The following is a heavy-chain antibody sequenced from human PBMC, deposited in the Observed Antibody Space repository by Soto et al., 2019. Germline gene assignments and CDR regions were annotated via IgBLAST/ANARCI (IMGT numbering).Heavy chain of an antibody. CDR1: GDSITSSHYS. D-gene: IGHD2-15*01. CDR2: NYYSGNT. Sequence: SETLSLTCTVSGDSITSSHYSWARIRQPPGKGLEWIGYNYYSGNTYYNPSLKSRVTISVDTSKNQFSLRLTSVTAADTAVYYCARQWWDGGGCSAFDVWVQGTMVTVSS. V-gene: IGHV4-39*01. CDR3: ARQWWDGGGCSAFDV. J-gene: IGHJ3*01.